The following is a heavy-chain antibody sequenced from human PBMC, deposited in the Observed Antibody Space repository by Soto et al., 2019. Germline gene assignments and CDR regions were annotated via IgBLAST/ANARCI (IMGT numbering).Heavy chain of an antibody. CDR3: ARGSQYYDFWSGYVPGYYYYGMDV. Sequence: WGSLRLSCSASGFTFSSYAMSWFRQAPGKGLEWVSAISGSGGSTYYADSVKGRFTISRDNSKNTLYLQMNSLRAEDTAVYYCARGSQYYDFWSGYVPGYYYYGMDVWGQGTTVTVS. CDR1: GFTFSSYA. V-gene: IGHV3-23*01. J-gene: IGHJ6*02. CDR2: ISGSGGST. D-gene: IGHD3-3*01.